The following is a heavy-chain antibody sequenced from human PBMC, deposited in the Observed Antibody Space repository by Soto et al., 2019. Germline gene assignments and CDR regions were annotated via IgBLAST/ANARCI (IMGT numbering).Heavy chain of an antibody. CDR2: IIPLSGTS. CDR1: GGTFSSSG. CDR3: ATSRDTTGYFDH. V-gene: IGHV1-69*01. D-gene: IGHD1-1*01. J-gene: IGHJ4*02. Sequence: QVQLVPSGAEVRKPGSSVKVSCKACGGTFSSSGINWVRQAPGQGLEWIGGIIPLSGTSSHAQKFQGRVTITADESTGTVNMELGSLTSDDTAVYYCATSRDTTGYFDHWGQGTLVTVSS.